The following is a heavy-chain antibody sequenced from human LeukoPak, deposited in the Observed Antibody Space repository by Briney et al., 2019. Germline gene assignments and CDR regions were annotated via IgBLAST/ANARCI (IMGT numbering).Heavy chain of an antibody. V-gene: IGHV4-39*07. Sequence: SETLSLTCTVSGGSISSSSYYWGWIRQPPGKGLEWIGSIYYSGSTYYNPSLKSRVTISVDTSKKQFSLKLSSVTAADTAVYYCARSISYYYDRSARGAFDIWGPGTMVTVS. J-gene: IGHJ3*02. CDR1: GGSISSSSYY. D-gene: IGHD3-22*01. CDR3: ARSISYYYDRSARGAFDI. CDR2: IYYSGST.